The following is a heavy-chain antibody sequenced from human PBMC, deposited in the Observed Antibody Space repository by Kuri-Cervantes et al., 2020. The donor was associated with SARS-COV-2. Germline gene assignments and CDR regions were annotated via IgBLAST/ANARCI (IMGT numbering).Heavy chain of an antibody. CDR2: ISSSSSTI. V-gene: IGHV3-48*01. Sequence: GGSLRLSCAASGFTFSSYSMNWVRQAPGKGLEWVSYISSSSSTIYYADSVKGRFTISRDNAKNSLYLQMNSLRAEDTAVYYCARLHLGADFEVDYWGQRTLVTVSS. J-gene: IGHJ4*02. CDR1: GFTFSSYS. CDR3: ARLHLGADFEVDY. D-gene: IGHD2/OR15-2a*01.